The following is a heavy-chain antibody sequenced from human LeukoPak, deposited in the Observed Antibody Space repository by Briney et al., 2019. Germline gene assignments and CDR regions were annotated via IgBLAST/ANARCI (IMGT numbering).Heavy chain of an antibody. J-gene: IGHJ3*02. CDR2: ISSSSSTI. CDR3: ARSGSSSWRAFDI. Sequence: GGSLRLSCAASGFTFSSYSINWVRQAPGKGLEWVSYISSSSSTIYYADSVKGRFTISRDNAKNSLYLQMNSLRAEDTAVYYCARSGSSSWRAFDIWGQGTMVTVSS. D-gene: IGHD6-13*01. CDR1: GFTFSSYS. V-gene: IGHV3-48*04.